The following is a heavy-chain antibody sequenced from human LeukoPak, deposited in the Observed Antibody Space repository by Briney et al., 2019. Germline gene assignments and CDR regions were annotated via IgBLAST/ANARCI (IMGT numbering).Heavy chain of an antibody. CDR1: GFTLSSYG. CDR3: AKGGPPYFDY. CDR2: IRYGGSNK. J-gene: IGHJ4*02. V-gene: IGHV3-30*02. D-gene: IGHD2-15*01. Sequence: GGSLRLSCAVSGFTLSSYGMHWVRQAPGKGLEWVAFIRYGGSNKYYADSVKGRFTVSRDNSKNTLSLQMNSLRAEDTAVYYCAKGGPPYFDYWGQGTLVTVSS.